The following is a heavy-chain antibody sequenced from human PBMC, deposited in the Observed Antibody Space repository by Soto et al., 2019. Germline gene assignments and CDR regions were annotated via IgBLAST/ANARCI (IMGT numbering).Heavy chain of an antibody. D-gene: IGHD5-12*01. CDR2: IIPIFGTA. CDR1: GGTFSSYA. J-gene: IGHJ6*02. Sequence: QVQLVQSGAEVKKPGSSVKVSCKASGGTFSSYAISWVRQAPGQGLEWMGGIIPIFGTANYAQKFQGRVTITADESTSTAYMELSSLRSEVTAVYYCARRGVATILSFNYYYGMDVWGQGTTVTVSS. CDR3: ARRGVATILSFNYYYGMDV. V-gene: IGHV1-69*01.